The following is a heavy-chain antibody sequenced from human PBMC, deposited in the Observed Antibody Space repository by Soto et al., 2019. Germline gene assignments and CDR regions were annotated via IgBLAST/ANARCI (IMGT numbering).Heavy chain of an antibody. CDR3: ARGRASGSYYLLDY. CDR2: INPNSGNI. D-gene: IGHD3-10*01. Sequence: DSVKVSCKAAGDTFTTYDMNWVREATGHGLEWMGWINPNSGNIGYAQRFQGRGTMTRDTAIRTAYMEVSSLRSDDTAVYYCARGRASGSYYLLDYWGQGTLVT. V-gene: IGHV1-8*01. J-gene: IGHJ4*02. CDR1: GDTFTTYD.